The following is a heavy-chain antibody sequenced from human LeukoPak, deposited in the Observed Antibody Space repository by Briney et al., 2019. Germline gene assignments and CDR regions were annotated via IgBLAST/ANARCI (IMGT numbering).Heavy chain of an antibody. CDR2: IYTSGST. D-gene: IGHD6-19*01. V-gene: IGHV4-4*07. Sequence: SETLSLTCTVSGGSISSYYWSWIRQPAGKGLEWIGRIYTSGSTNYNPSLKSRVTMSVDTSKNQFSLKLSSVNAADTAVYYCARDPVYSSGWYSDDYWGQGTLVTVSS. CDR1: GGSISSYY. CDR3: ARDPVYSSGWYSDDY. J-gene: IGHJ4*02.